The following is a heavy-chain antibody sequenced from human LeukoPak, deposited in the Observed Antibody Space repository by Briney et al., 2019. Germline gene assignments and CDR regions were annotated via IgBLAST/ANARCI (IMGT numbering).Heavy chain of an antibody. Sequence: PSQTLSLTCTVSGGSISSGGYYWSWIRQRPGKGLEWIGYIHNSGDTSYNPSLKSRVTMSLGASTNQFSLKVTSVTAADTAVYFCARPKYYYETGAFAVWGQGTMVTVSS. CDR1: GGSISSGGYY. J-gene: IGHJ3*01. CDR3: ARPKYYYETGAFAV. V-gene: IGHV4-31*03. CDR2: IHNSGDT. D-gene: IGHD3-22*01.